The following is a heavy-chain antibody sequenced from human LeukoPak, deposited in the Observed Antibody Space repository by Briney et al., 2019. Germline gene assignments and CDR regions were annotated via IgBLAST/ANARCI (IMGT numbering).Heavy chain of an antibody. J-gene: IGHJ4*02. V-gene: IGHV1-8*01. CDR3: ARGDAAGYDH. CDR2: MSPNSGDT. D-gene: IGHD6-13*01. Sequence: ASVKVSCKASGYTFTSYHINWVRQATGQGLEWMGWMSPNSGDTGFAQKFQGRVTMTRNTSITTAYMELSSLRSDDTAIYYCARGDAAGYDHWGQGTLVTVSS. CDR1: GYTFTSYH.